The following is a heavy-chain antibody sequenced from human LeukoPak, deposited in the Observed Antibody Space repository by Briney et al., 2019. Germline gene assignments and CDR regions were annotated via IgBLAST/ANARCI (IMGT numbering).Heavy chain of an antibody. J-gene: IGHJ4*02. CDR1: GGSISSYY. CDR2: IYTSGST. D-gene: IGHD5-18*01. V-gene: IGHV4-4*07. CDR3: ARGGYIYGW. Sequence: PSETLSLTCTVSGGSISSYYWSWIRQPAGKGLEWIGRIYTSGSTNYSPSLKSRVTISIDTSKNKFSLRLSSVTAADTAVYYCARGGYIYGWWGQGTLVTVSS.